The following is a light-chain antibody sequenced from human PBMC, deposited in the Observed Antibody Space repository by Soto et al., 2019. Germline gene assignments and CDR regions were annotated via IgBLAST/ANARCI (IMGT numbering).Light chain of an antibody. CDR1: SSDVGTYNL. CDR3: CSYAGSHWI. J-gene: IGLJ3*02. Sequence: QSVLTQPASVSGSPGQSITISCTGTSSDVGTYNLVSWYQHHPGKAPKLMIYEGNKRPSGVSNRFSGSKSGNTASLTISGLQAEDEADYYCCSYAGSHWIFGGGTKLTVL. V-gene: IGLV2-23*01. CDR2: EGN.